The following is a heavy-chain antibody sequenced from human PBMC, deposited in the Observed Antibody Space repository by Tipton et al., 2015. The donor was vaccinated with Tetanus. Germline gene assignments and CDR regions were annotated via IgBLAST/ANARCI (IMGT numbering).Heavy chain of an antibody. V-gene: IGHV4-59*01. CDR1: RGSIGSYC. D-gene: IGHD2-15*01. Sequence: TLSLTCTISRGSIGSYCWSWIRQAPGKGLEWIGHICYFGKTDYNPSLKSRVFISVDTSKNRISLNLTSVTAVDTAFYYCARQSCSGGSCRFDPWGQGTLVTVSS. CDR2: ICYFGKT. CDR3: ARQSCSGGSCRFDP. J-gene: IGHJ5*02.